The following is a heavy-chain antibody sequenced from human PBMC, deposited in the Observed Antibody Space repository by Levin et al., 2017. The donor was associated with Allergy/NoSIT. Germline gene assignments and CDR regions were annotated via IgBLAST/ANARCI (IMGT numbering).Heavy chain of an antibody. CDR3: ARIRRDGYNYFDY. J-gene: IGHJ4*02. Sequence: TSETLSLTCTVSGGSISSYYWSWIRQPPGKGLEWIGYIYYSGSTNYNPSLKSRVTISVDTSKNQFSLKLSSVTAADTAVYYCARIRRDGYNYFDYWGQGTLVTVSS. V-gene: IGHV4-59*01. D-gene: IGHD5-24*01. CDR2: IYYSGST. CDR1: GGSISSYY.